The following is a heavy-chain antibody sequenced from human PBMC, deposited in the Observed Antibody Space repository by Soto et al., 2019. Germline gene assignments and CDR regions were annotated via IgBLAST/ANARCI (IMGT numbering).Heavy chain of an antibody. V-gene: IGHV3-21*01. CDR3: ARDLGSGYDSGSAFDI. D-gene: IGHD5-12*01. Sequence: EVQLVESGGGLVKPGGSLRLSCAASGFTFSSYSMNWVRQAPGKGLEWVSSISSSSSYIYYADSVKGRFTISRDNAKNSLYLQMNSLRAEDTAVYYCARDLGSGYDSGSAFDIWGQGTMVTVSS. J-gene: IGHJ3*02. CDR2: ISSSSSYI. CDR1: GFTFSSYS.